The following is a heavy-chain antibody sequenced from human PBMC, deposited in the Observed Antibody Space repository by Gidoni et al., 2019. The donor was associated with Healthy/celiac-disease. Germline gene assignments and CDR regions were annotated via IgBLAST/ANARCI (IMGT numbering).Heavy chain of an antibody. CDR3: AKGSDYGGNSRSWFDY. CDR2: ISGIGGST. D-gene: IGHD4-17*01. Sequence: EVQLLESGGGLVQPGGSLRLSCAASGFTFSSYAMSWVRQAPGKGLGWVSAISGIGGSTYYADSVKGRFTISRDNSKNTLYLQMNSLRAEDTAVYYCAKGSDYGGNSRSWFDYWGQGTLVTVSS. V-gene: IGHV3-23*01. CDR1: GFTFSSYA. J-gene: IGHJ4*02.